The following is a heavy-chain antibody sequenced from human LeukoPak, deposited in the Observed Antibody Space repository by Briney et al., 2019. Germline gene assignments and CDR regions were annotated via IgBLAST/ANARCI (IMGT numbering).Heavy chain of an antibody. Sequence: GSLRLSCAASGFTFSSYAMSWVRQAPGKGLEWVSAISGSGGSTYYADSVKGRFTISRDNSKNTLYLQMNSLRAEDTAVYYCAKDIVVVPAAILGRSYYYYGMDVWGKGTTVTVSS. V-gene: IGHV3-23*01. D-gene: IGHD2-2*01. CDR1: GFTFSSYA. J-gene: IGHJ6*04. CDR2: ISGSGGST. CDR3: AKDIVVVPAAILGRSYYYYGMDV.